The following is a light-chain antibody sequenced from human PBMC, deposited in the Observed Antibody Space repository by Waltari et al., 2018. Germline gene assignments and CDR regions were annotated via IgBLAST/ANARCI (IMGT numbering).Light chain of an antibody. V-gene: IGKV3-20*01. CDR3: QQYDSSRGMYT. CDR1: QSVTSSY. J-gene: IGKJ2*01. CDR2: GAS. Sequence: EIVLTQSPGTLSLSPGERATLSCRASQSVTSSYIAWYQQKPDQAPRLLIYGASSGATGVPDRFSGSGSGTDFILTISTLEPEDFAVYYCQQYDSSRGMYTFGQGTKLEI.